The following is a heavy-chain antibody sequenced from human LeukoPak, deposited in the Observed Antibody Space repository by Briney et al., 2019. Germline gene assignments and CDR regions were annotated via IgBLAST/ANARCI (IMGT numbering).Heavy chain of an antibody. V-gene: IGHV3-66*04. D-gene: IGHD2-21*01. Sequence: TGGPLRLSCAASGFSFRRYYMSWVRQAPGKGLQWVSVLFSGGDTYYADSVKDRFSISRDSCRETLFLQMNSLRADDTAVYYCARQGFDSGFDYWGHGTMVTVSS. CDR3: ARQGFDSGFDY. J-gene: IGHJ4*01. CDR2: LFSGGDT. CDR1: GFSFRRYY.